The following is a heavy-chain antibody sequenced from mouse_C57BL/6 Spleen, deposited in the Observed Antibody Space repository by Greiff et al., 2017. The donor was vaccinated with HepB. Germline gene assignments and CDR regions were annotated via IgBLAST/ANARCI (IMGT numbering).Heavy chain of an antibody. J-gene: IGHJ1*03. Sequence: EVHLVESGPGLVKPSQSLSLTCSVTGYSITSGYYWNWIRQFPGNKLEWMGYISYDGSNNYNPSLKNRISITRDTSKNQFFLKLNSVTTEDTATYYCARGVRDWYFDVWGTGTTVTVSS. CDR3: ARGVRDWYFDV. D-gene: IGHD2-14*01. CDR1: GYSITSGYY. CDR2: ISYDGSN. V-gene: IGHV3-6*01.